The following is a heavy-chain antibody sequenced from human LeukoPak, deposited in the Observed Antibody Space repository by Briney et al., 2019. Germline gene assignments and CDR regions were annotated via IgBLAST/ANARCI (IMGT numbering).Heavy chain of an antibody. CDR1: GFTFSNYG. J-gene: IGHJ4*02. V-gene: IGHV3-33*01. CDR2: IWYDGSTK. CDR3: AANLDF. Sequence: PGRSLRLSCAASGFTFSNYGMHWVRQAPGRGLEWVAVIWYDGSTKYYADSVKGRFTISRDNSKNMLYLQMNSLRVEDTAVYYCAANLDFWGQGTLVTVSP.